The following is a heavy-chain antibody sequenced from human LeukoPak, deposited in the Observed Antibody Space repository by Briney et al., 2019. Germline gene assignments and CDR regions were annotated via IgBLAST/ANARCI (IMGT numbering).Heavy chain of an antibody. CDR1: GYTLINYG. CDR2: SSPYNGKT. V-gene: IGHV1-18*01. D-gene: IGHD2/OR15-2a*01. Sequence: ASVKVSCKASGYTLINYGITWVRQAPGQGLEWMGWSSPYNGKTNYAQKLQGRVTMTTDTSTNTAYMELRSLRSDDTAVYYCARGGIDIVSVPVSNWFDPWGQGTLVTVSS. J-gene: IGHJ5*02. CDR3: ARGGIDIVSVPVSNWFDP.